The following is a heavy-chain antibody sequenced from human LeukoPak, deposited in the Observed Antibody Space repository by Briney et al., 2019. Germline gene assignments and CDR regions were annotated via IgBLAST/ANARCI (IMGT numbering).Heavy chain of an antibody. J-gene: IGHJ4*02. Sequence: GGSLRLSCAASGFTFSDYSMNWVRQAPGKGLEWISYVGISSGNTKYADSVKGRFTISGDSAKNSVFLLMNNLRVDDTAVYYCARDHRHAFDNWGQGTLVTVSS. CDR2: VGISSGNT. CDR1: GFTFSDYS. V-gene: IGHV3-48*04. CDR3: ARDHRHAFDN.